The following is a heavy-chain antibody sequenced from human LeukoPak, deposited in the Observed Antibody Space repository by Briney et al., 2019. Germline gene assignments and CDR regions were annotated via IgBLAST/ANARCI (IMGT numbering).Heavy chain of an antibody. Sequence: SETLSLTCTVSGGSISSYYWSWIRQPPGKGLEWIGEINHSGSTNYNPSLKSRVTISVDTSKNQFSLKLSSVTAADTAVYYCARGGTVYYYDRGRWFDPWGQGTLVTVSS. V-gene: IGHV4-34*01. CDR3: ARGGTVYYYDRGRWFDP. CDR1: GGSISSYY. CDR2: INHSGST. D-gene: IGHD3-22*01. J-gene: IGHJ5*02.